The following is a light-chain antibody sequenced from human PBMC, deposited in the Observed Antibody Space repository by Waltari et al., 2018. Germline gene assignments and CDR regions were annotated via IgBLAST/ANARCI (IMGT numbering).Light chain of an antibody. V-gene: IGKV3-20*01. CDR2: GAS. CDR1: QSVSRT. Sequence: EIVLTPSPGTLSLSPGERATLPCRASQSVSRTLAWYQQKPGQAPRLLIYGASTRATGIPERFSGGGSGTDFSLTISRLEPEDFAVYYCQHYVRLPVTFGQGTKVEIK. CDR3: QHYVRLPVT. J-gene: IGKJ1*01.